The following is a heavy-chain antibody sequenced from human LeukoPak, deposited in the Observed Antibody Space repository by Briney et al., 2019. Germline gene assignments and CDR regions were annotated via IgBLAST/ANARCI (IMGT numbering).Heavy chain of an antibody. Sequence: GGSLRLSCATSGFTFSSFSMTWVRQAPGKGLEWVANIKEDGSEKYYADSVKGRFTISRDNSRNTLYLQMHSLRAEDTAVYYCARDPSAGGLYYYYYYYMDVWGKGATVTVSS. J-gene: IGHJ6*03. CDR1: GFTFSSFS. CDR2: IKEDGSEK. CDR3: ARDPSAGGLYYYYYYYMDV. V-gene: IGHV3-7*01. D-gene: IGHD3-10*01.